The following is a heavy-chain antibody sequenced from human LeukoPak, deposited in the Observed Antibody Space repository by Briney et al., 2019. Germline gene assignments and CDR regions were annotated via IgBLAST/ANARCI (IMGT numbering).Heavy chain of an antibody. CDR2: IYYSGST. Sequence: SETLSLTCTVSGGSISSYYWSWIRQPAGKGLEWIGYIYYSGSTNYNPSLKSRVTISVDTSKNQFSLKLSSVTAADTAVYYCASVSPGIAAAGSYDAFDIWGQGTMVTVSS. V-gene: IGHV4-59*01. CDR1: GGSISSYY. D-gene: IGHD6-13*01. J-gene: IGHJ3*02. CDR3: ASVSPGIAAAGSYDAFDI.